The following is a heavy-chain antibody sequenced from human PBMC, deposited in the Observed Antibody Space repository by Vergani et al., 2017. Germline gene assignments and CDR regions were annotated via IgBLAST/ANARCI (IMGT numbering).Heavy chain of an antibody. D-gene: IGHD1-26*01. CDR1: GYTFGHFD. Sequence: QEQLLQSGGGVVQPGGSLRLSCIGSGYTFGHFDMHWVRQAPGKGMAWVAFIRYDGSNPQYIDSVKGRFTISRDNSKDTLFLQMNGLKPEDTGTYFCATKGGSLDYYGMDVWGQGTTITVSS. J-gene: IGHJ6*02. V-gene: IGHV3-30*02. CDR2: IRYDGSNP. CDR3: ATKGGSLDYYGMDV.